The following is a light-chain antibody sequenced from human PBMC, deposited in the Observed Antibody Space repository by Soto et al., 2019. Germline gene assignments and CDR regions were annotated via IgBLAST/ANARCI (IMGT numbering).Light chain of an antibody. CDR1: SSDVGGYNY. Sequence: ALTQPASVSGSPGQSITISCTGTSSDVGGYNYVSWYQQYPGKAPKLMIYEVSNRPSGVSNRFSGSKSGNTASLTISGLQAEDEADYYCSSYTSSSTLVFGGGTKLTVL. V-gene: IGLV2-14*01. J-gene: IGLJ3*02. CDR3: SSYTSSSTLV. CDR2: EVS.